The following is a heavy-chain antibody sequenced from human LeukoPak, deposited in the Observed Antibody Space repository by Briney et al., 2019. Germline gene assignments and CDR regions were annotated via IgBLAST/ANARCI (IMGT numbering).Heavy chain of an antibody. J-gene: IGHJ4*02. D-gene: IGHD1-1*01. Sequence: PGGSLRLSCAASGFTFTNAWMDWVRQAPGKGLEWVGRIKSRPDGGTTDYAAPVQGRFTISRDDSKNTLYLHMSSLKTEDTAMYYCNTVYNSVTNWGQGTLVTVSS. V-gene: IGHV3-15*01. CDR3: NTVYNSVTN. CDR1: GFTFTNAW. CDR2: IKSRPDGGTT.